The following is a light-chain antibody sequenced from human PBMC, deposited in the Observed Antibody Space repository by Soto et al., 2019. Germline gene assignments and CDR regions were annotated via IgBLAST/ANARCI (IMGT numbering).Light chain of an antibody. V-gene: IGLV2-14*01. J-gene: IGLJ1*01. Sequence: QYVLTQPASVSGSPGQSITIYGTGTSSDVGGYNYVSWYQQHPGKAPKLMIYDVSNRPSGVSNRFSGSKSGNTASLTISGLQAEDEADYYCSSYTSSSTLYVFGTGTKVTVL. CDR3: SSYTSSSTLYV. CDR1: SSDVGGYNY. CDR2: DVS.